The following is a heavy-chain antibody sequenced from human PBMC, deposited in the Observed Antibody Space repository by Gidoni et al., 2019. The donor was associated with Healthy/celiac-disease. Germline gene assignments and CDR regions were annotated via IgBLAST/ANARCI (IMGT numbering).Heavy chain of an antibody. Sequence: QVQLVQSGAEAKKPGSSVMVSCTASGGTFSSYASSWVRQAPGQGLDWMGRIIPILSIANYAQKFQGRVTITADKSTSTAYMELSSLRSEDTAVYYCARVLIGSGDPPYYYGMDVWGQGTTVTVSS. J-gene: IGHJ6*02. CDR2: IIPILSIA. V-gene: IGHV1-69*04. CDR1: GGTFSSYA. CDR3: ARVLIGSGDPPYYYGMDV. D-gene: IGHD4-17*01.